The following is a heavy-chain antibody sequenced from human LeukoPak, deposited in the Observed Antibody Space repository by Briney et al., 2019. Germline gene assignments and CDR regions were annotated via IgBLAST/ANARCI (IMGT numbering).Heavy chain of an antibody. Sequence: SETLSLTRTVSGGSISSYYWSWIRQPAGKGLEWIGRIYTSGSTNYNPSLKSRVTISVDTSKNQFSLKLSSVTAADTAVYYCARHSYYDDSSGYSSAFDIWGQGTMVTVSS. CDR2: IYTSGST. CDR3: ARHSYYDDSSGYSSAFDI. J-gene: IGHJ3*02. CDR1: GGSISSYY. V-gene: IGHV4-4*07. D-gene: IGHD3-22*01.